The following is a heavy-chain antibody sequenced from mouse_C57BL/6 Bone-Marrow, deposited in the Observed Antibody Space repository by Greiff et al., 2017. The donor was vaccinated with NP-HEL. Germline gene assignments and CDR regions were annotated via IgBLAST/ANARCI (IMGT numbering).Heavy chain of an antibody. Sequence: EVQRVESGGGLVKPGGSLKLSCAASGFTFSDYGMHWVRQAPEKGLEWVAYISSGSSTIYYADTVKGRFTISRDNAKNTLFLQMTSLRSEDTAMYYCARGSTTVEGDAMDYWGQGTSVTVSS. CDR3: ARGSTTVEGDAMDY. D-gene: IGHD1-1*01. V-gene: IGHV5-17*01. J-gene: IGHJ4*01. CDR2: ISSGSSTI. CDR1: GFTFSDYG.